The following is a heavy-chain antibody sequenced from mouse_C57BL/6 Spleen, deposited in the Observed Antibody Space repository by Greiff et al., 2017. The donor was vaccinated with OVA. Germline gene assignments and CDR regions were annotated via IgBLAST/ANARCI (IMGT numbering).Heavy chain of an antibody. CDR2: ISSGGSYT. J-gene: IGHJ4*01. CDR1: GFTFSSYG. Sequence: EVQLVESGGDLVKPGGSLKLSCAASGFTFSSYGMSWVRQTPDKRLEWVATISSGGSYTYYPDSVKGRFTISIDNAKNTLYLQMSSLKSEDTAMYCCARDGDYGGEALGCWGQGASVTVSS. CDR3: ARDGDYGGEALGC. D-gene: IGHD2-13*01. V-gene: IGHV5-6*01.